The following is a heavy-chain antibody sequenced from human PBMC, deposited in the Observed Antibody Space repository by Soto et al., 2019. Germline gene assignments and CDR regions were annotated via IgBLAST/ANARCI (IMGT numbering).Heavy chain of an antibody. Sequence: GGSLRLSCTASGFIFSDAWLVWVRQAPGKGLEWVGRILSGGTTDYSAPVKGRFTISRDDSKSTFYLQMNSLKTEDSAVYFCAWSGTNWFAAWGQGALVTVSS. V-gene: IGHV3-15*01. J-gene: IGHJ5*02. CDR3: AWSGTNWFAA. CDR1: GFIFSDAW. D-gene: IGHD3-3*01. CDR2: ILSGGTT.